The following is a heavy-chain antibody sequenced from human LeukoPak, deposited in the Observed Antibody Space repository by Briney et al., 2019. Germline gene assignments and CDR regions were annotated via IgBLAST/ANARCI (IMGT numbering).Heavy chain of an antibody. CDR3: ARGPTYYDILTGYYPLGYFDY. CDR2: IDPNSGGT. D-gene: IGHD3-9*01. CDR1: GYTFTGYY. J-gene: IGHJ4*02. Sequence: ASVKVSCKASGYTFTGYYMHWVRQAPGQGLEWMGWIDPNSGGTNYAQKFQGRVTMTRDTSISTASMELSRLRSDDPAVYYCARGPTYYDILTGYYPLGYFDYWGQGTLVTVSS. V-gene: IGHV1-2*02.